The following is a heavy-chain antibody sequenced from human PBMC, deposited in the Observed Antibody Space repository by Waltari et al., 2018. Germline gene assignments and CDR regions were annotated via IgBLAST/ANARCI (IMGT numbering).Heavy chain of an antibody. D-gene: IGHD6-6*01. CDR2: INHSGST. V-gene: IGHV4-34*01. CDR3: ARGLHSSSSGLWWFDP. Sequence: QVQLQQWGAGLLKPSETLSLTCAVYGGSFSGYYWSWIRQPPGKGLEWIGEINHSGSTNYNPSLKSRVTISVDTSKNQFSLKLSSVTAADTAVYYCARGLHSSSSGLWWFDPWGQEPWSPSPQ. CDR1: GGSFSGYY. J-gene: IGHJ5*02.